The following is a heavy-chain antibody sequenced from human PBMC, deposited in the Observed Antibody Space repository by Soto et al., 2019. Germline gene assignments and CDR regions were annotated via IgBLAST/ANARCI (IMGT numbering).Heavy chain of an antibody. CDR1: GFTFSSYA. CDR2: INNNGAST. Sequence: EVQLLESGGGLVQPGGSLRLSCAASGFTFSSYAMSWVRQAPGKELEWVSTINNNGASTSYADSVKDRCTISRDNSKNTLYLQINSLRAEDTALYYCAKEPSGSPGWYFDYGGQGTLVTVSS. CDR3: AKEPSGSPGWYFDY. D-gene: IGHD1-26*01. J-gene: IGHJ4*02. V-gene: IGHV3-23*01.